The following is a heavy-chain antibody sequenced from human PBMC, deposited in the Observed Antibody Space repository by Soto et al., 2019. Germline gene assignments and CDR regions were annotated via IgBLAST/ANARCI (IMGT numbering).Heavy chain of an antibody. CDR1: GFTFGRYA. CDR2: ISYTGANT. Sequence: ESVGGVVQPGRSLRLSCVASGFTFGRYAMHWVRQFPGRGLEWVAVISYTGANTYYVGSVRRRFTISRDNSKNTLYLQMNRLRAEDTAMYYWAKHMDDSGYFYVECADNWGHGTLVNVSS. CDR3: AKHMDDSGYFYVECADN. D-gene: IGHD3-22*01. J-gene: IGHJ4*01. V-gene: IGHV3-30*18.